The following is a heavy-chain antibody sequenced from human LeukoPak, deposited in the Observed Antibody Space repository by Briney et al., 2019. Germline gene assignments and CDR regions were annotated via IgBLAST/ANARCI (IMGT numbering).Heavy chain of an antibody. Sequence: GGSLRLSCAASGFSFSSYAMTWVRQAPGKGLEWLSAIGGNSATIYYADSGKGRFTISRDNSKNTLYLQMNSLRVEDTAVYYCAKFVGIPRAYYFDSWGQGTLVTVSS. CDR3: AKFVGIPRAYYFDS. V-gene: IGHV3-23*01. J-gene: IGHJ4*02. CDR2: IGGNSATI. D-gene: IGHD1-26*01. CDR1: GFSFSSYA.